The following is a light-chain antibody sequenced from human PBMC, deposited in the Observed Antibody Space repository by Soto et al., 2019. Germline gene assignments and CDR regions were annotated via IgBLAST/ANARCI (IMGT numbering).Light chain of an antibody. J-gene: IGLJ1*01. Sequence: QSALTQPASVSVSPGQSITISCTGTSSDVGGYNYVSWYQQHPGRAPKLIIYDVTNRPSGISNRFSGSKSGNTASLTISGLQTEDEADYYCISFTSRRIYVFGTGTKVTVL. CDR2: DVT. V-gene: IGLV2-14*03. CDR3: ISFTSRRIYV. CDR1: SSDVGGYNY.